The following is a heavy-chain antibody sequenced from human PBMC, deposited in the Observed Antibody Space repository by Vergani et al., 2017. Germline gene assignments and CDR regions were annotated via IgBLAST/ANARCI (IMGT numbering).Heavy chain of an antibody. J-gene: IGHJ5*01. CDR1: ESTCSDYN. D-gene: IGHD1-26*01. CDR3: AHSWNFGRRDWFDS. V-gene: IGHV1-2*02. Sequence: QVQLMQPGPVMKKPGGSMKVSCQASESTCSDYNIHWVRQAPGPGLQWMGWISPKTGDTDYLQRFQDRVTMTRDASTKTVYLKMTRLTSDDTAIYYCAHSWNFGRRDWFDSWGPGTLVTVSS. CDR2: ISPKTGDT.